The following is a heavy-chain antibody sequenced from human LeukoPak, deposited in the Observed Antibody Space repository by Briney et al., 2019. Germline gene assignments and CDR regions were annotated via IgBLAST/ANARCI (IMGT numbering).Heavy chain of an antibody. Sequence: GGSLRLSCAASGFTFSSYSMNWVRQAPGKGLEWVSAISGSGGSTYYADSVKGRFVISRDNSKNTLYLQINGLGADDTALYYCAKDRVAVTDYYFDYWGQGTLVTVSS. J-gene: IGHJ4*02. CDR1: GFTFSSYS. D-gene: IGHD6-19*01. V-gene: IGHV3-23*01. CDR2: ISGSGGST. CDR3: AKDRVAVTDYYFDY.